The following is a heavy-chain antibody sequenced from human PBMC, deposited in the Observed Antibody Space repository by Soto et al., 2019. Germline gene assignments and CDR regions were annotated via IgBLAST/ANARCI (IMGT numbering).Heavy chain of an antibody. CDR2: IYYSGST. J-gene: IGHJ5*02. D-gene: IGHD2-2*02. CDR3: ARVRCSSTSCYTGSWFDP. CDR1: GGSISSGGYY. V-gene: IGHV4-31*03. Sequence: KPSETLSLTCTVSGGSISSGGYYWSWIRQHPGKGLEWIGYIYYSGSTYYNPSLKSRVTISVDTSKNQFSLKLSSVTAADTAVYYCARVRCSSTSCYTGSWFDPWGQGTLVTVSS.